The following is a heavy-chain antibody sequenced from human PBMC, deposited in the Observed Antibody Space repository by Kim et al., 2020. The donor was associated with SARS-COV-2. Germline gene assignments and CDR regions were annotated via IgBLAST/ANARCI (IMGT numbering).Heavy chain of an antibody. CDR2: ISSSSSTI. D-gene: IGHD2-21*01. CDR1: GFTFSSYS. V-gene: IGHV3-48*04. J-gene: IGHJ3*02. CDR3: ARDEGAGDIAIGAFDI. Sequence: GGSLRLSCAASGFTFSSYSMNWVRQAPGKGLEWVSYISSSSSTIYYADSVKGRFTISRDNAKNSLYLQMNSLRAEDTAVYYCARDEGAGDIAIGAFDIWGQGTMVTVSS.